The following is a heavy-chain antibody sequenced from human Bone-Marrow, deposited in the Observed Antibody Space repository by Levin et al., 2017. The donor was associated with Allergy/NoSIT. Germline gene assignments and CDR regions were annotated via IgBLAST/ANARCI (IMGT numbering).Heavy chain of an antibody. Sequence: AGGSLRLSCAVSGFTFDDYAMHWVRQAPGKGLEWVSGISWNSGSIAYADSVKGRFTISRDNAKNSLYLQMNSLRAEDTAFYYCAKTSSSSWYIDYWGQGTLVTVSS. D-gene: IGHD6-13*01. J-gene: IGHJ4*02. CDR3: AKTSSSSWYIDY. CDR1: GFTFDDYA. CDR2: ISWNSGSI. V-gene: IGHV3-9*01.